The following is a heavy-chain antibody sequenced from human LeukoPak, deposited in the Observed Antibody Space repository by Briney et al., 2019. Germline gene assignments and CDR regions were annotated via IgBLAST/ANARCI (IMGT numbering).Heavy chain of an antibody. CDR1: GFTFSNYA. CDR3: ANPFGGSS. CDR2: ISGSGDST. V-gene: IGHV3-23*01. Sequence: GGSLRLSCAASGFTFSNYAMSWVRQAPGKGLEWVSAISGSGDSTYYADSVKGRFTISRDNSKNTLYPQMSSLRAEDTAVYYCANPFGGSSWGQGTLVTVSS. J-gene: IGHJ5*02. D-gene: IGHD3-16*01.